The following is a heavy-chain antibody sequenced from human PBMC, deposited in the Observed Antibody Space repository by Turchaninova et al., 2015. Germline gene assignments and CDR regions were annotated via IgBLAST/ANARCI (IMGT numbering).Heavy chain of an antibody. V-gene: IGHV2-5*01. CDR1: GFSLSTSGVG. D-gene: IGHD3-3*01. CDR3: AHSGGGLTIFGVVTNRGHFDY. J-gene: IGHJ4*02. Sequence: QITLKESGPTLVKPTQTLTLTCTFSGFSLSTSGVGVGWIRPPPGKALCWLALISWNDDKRYSPSLKSRLTITKDTSKNQVVLTMTNMDPVDTATYYCAHSGGGLTIFGVVTNRGHFDYWGQGTLVTVSS. CDR2: ISWNDDK.